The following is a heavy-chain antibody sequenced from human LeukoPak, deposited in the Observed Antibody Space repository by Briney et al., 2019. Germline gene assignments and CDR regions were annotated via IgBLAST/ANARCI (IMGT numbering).Heavy chain of an antibody. J-gene: IGHJ6*02. CDR2: INHSGST. CDR3: ARGVVLGV. CDR1: GGSFSGYY. D-gene: IGHD2-15*01. Sequence: SETLSLTCAAYGGSFSGYYWSWIRQPPGKGLEWIGEINHSGSTNYNPSLKSRVTISVDTSKNQFSLKLSSVTAADTAVYYCARGVVLGVWGQGTTVTVSS. V-gene: IGHV4-34*01.